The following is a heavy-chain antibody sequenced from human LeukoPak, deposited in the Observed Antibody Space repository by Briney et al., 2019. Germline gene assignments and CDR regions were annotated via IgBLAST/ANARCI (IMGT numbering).Heavy chain of an antibody. CDR1: GFTFSTYA. J-gene: IGHJ2*01. V-gene: IGHV3-23*01. Sequence: GGSLRLSCAASGFTFSTYAMSWARQAPGKGLEWVSGISSSGSGGNTHYADSVKGRFTISRDSSKNTLFLQMNTLRAEDTAIYYCAKDRAAGASYWYFDLWGRGTLVTVSS. D-gene: IGHD1-26*01. CDR2: ISSSGSGGNT. CDR3: AKDRAAGASYWYFDL.